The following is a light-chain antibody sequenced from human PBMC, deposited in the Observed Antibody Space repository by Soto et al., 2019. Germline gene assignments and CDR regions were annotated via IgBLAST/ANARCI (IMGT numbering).Light chain of an antibody. V-gene: IGKV1-5*03. CDR3: QQFNRYWT. CDR2: KAS. CDR1: QSINSW. J-gene: IGKJ1*01. Sequence: DIQMTQSPSTLSASVGDRVTITCRASQSINSWLAWYQQKPGKAPKLLIYKASSLESGVPSRFSGSGSGTEFTLTISSLQPDDLATYYCQQFNRYWTFGQGTKVDIK.